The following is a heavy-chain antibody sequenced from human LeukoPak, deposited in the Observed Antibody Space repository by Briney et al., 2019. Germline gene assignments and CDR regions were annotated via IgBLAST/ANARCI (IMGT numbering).Heavy chain of an antibody. J-gene: IGHJ4*02. D-gene: IGHD6-19*01. CDR2: IYYSGST. Sequence: SETLSLTCTVSGGSISSGGYYWSWIRQHPGKGLEWIGYIYYSGSTYYNPSLKSRVTISVDTSKNQFSLKLSSVTAADTAVYYCAREYSSGWYHFDYWGQGTLVTVSS. CDR3: AREYSSGWYHFDY. V-gene: IGHV4-31*03. CDR1: GGSISSGGYY.